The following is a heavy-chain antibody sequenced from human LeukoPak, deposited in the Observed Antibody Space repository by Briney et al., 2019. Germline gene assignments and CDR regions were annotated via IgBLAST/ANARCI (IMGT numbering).Heavy chain of an antibody. D-gene: IGHD5-18*01. Sequence: SETLSLTSTVSGGSISSYYWSWIRQPPGKGLEWIGYIYYSGSTNYNPSLKSRVTISVDTSKNQFSLKLSSVTAADTAVYYCARGGYSYGYSGPYYFDYWGQGTLVTVSS. V-gene: IGHV4-59*01. CDR1: GGSISSYY. CDR3: ARGGYSYGYSGPYYFDY. J-gene: IGHJ4*02. CDR2: IYYSGST.